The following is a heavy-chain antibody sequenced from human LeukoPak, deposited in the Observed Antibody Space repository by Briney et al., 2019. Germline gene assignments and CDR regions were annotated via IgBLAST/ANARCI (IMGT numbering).Heavy chain of an antibody. J-gene: IGHJ4*02. D-gene: IGHD1-14*01. V-gene: IGHV4-59*01. CDR1: GGSISTYY. Sequence: SETLSLTCTVSGGSISTYYWNWIRQPPGRGLEWIGYIYYSGSTNYNPSLKSRVTISVDTSKNQFSLKLSSVTAADTAMYYCARDGTARYYFDYWGQGTLVTVSS. CDR3: ARDGTARYYFDY. CDR2: IYYSGST.